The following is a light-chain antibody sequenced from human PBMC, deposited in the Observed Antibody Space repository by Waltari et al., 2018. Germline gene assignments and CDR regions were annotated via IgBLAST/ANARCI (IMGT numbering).Light chain of an antibody. J-gene: IGLJ2*01. Sequence: QLVLTQSPSASASLGASVKLTCTLSSEHSNYAIAWHQQQPEKGPRYLMKVDSDGSHNRGDGIPVRFSGSSSGAERFLTISSLQSEDEADYYCQTWAPGVRVFGGGTKLTVL. CDR1: SEHSNYA. V-gene: IGLV4-69*01. CDR2: VDSDGSH. CDR3: QTWAPGVRV.